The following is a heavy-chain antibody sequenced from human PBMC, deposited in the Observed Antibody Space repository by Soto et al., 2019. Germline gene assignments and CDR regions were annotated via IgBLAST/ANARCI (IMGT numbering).Heavy chain of an antibody. D-gene: IGHD3-9*01. CDR2: ISGSGGST. V-gene: IGHV3-23*01. CDR1: GFTFSSYA. Sequence: GGSLRLSCAASGFTFSSYAMSWVRQAPGKGLEWVSAISGSGGSTYYADSVKGRFTISRDNSKNTLYLQMNSLRAEDTAVYYCAKDSRPPGGYFDLPRDAFDIWGQGTMVTVSS. J-gene: IGHJ3*02. CDR3: AKDSRPPGGYFDLPRDAFDI.